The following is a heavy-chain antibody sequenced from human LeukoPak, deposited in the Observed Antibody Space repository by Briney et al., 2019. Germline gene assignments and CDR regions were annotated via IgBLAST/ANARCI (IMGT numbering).Heavy chain of an antibody. Sequence: GGSLRLSCAASGFTLDDYAMHWVRQAPGKGLEWVSGISWNSGSIGYADSVKGRFTISRDNAKNSLYLQMNGLRAEDTALYYCAKEYCTNGVCYYYGMDVWGQGTTVTVSS. CDR1: GFTLDDYA. D-gene: IGHD2-8*01. J-gene: IGHJ6*02. CDR3: AKEYCTNGVCYYYGMDV. CDR2: ISWNSGSI. V-gene: IGHV3-9*01.